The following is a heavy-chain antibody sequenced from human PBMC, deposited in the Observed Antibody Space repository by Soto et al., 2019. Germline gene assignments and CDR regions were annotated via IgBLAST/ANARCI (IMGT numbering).Heavy chain of an antibody. D-gene: IGHD4-17*01. CDR2: IKSKTDGGTT. V-gene: IGHV3-15*07. CDR1: GFTFSNAW. J-gene: IGHJ6*02. Sequence: EVQLVESGGGLVKPGGSLRLSCAASGFTFSNAWMNWVRQAPGKGLEWVGRIKSKTDGGTTDYAAPVKGRFTISRDDSKNTLYLQMNSLTTEDTAVYYCYGDGDYYYYYGMDVWGQGTTVTVSS. CDR3: YGDGDYYYYYGMDV.